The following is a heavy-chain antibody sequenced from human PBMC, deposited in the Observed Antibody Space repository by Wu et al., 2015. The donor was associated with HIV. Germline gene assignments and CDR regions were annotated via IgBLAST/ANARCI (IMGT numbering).Heavy chain of an antibody. Sequence: QVHLVQSGAEVNKPGASVKVSCKASGYTFTSYGISWVRQAPGQGLEWMGWISAYNGNTNYAQKLQGRVTMTTDTSTSTAYMELRSLRSDDTAVYYCARVGSGYYYDSSGYYDPGYWGQGTLVTVSS. V-gene: IGHV1-18*01. D-gene: IGHD3-22*01. CDR3: ARVGSGYYYDSSGYYDPGY. CDR1: GYTFTSYG. J-gene: IGHJ4*02. CDR2: ISAYNGNT.